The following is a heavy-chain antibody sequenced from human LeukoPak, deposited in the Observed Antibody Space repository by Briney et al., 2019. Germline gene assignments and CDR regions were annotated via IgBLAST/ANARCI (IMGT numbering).Heavy chain of an antibody. V-gene: IGHV3-30*18. D-gene: IGHD2-2*01. J-gene: IGHJ5*02. CDR3: AKDQSDIVVVPAALS. Sequence: GGSLRLSCAASGFTFSSYGIHWVRQAPGKGLEWVAVIPYDGSNKYYADSVKGRFTISRDNSKNTLYLQMNSLRAEDTAVYYCAKDQSDIVVVPAALSWGQGTLVTVSS. CDR1: GFTFSSYG. CDR2: IPYDGSNK.